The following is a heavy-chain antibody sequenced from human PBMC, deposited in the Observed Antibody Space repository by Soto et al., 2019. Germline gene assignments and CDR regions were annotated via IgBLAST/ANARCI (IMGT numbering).Heavy chain of an antibody. CDR2: IGGSGRTT. CDR1: AFTFNNYA. CDR3: AKSRYSDSSGDFYDY. V-gene: IGHV3-23*01. Sequence: QSGGSLRLSCAASAFTFNNYAMSWVRQAPGKGLEWVSGIGGSGRTTYYADSVKGRFTISRGNSNNTLFLQMNSLRAEDTAVYYCAKSRYSDSSGDFYDYWGQGTLVTVSS. D-gene: IGHD3-22*01. J-gene: IGHJ4*02.